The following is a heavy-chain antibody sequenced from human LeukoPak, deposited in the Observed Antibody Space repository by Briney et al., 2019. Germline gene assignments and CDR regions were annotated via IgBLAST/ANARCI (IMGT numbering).Heavy chain of an antibody. V-gene: IGHV3-20*04. CDR1: GFTFDDYG. Sequence: RPGGSLRLSCAASGFTFDDYGMSWVRQAPGKGLEWVSGINWNGGSTGYADSVKGRFTISGDNAKNSLYLQMNSLRAEDTALYYCARERRTFKYYYDSSGQAPPDYWGQGTLVTVSS. CDR2: INWNGGST. D-gene: IGHD3-22*01. CDR3: ARERRTFKYYYDSSGQAPPDY. J-gene: IGHJ4*02.